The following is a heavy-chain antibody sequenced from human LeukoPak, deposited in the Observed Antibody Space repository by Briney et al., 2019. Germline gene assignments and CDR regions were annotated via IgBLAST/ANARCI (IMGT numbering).Heavy chain of an antibody. CDR2: INPNSGGT. Sequence: ASVKVSCKASGYTFTGYYMHWVRQAPGQGLEWMGWINPNSGGTNYAQKFQGRVTMTRDTSISTAYMELSRLRSDDTAVYNCARDRGVRGVTTALGYWGQGTLVTVSS. J-gene: IGHJ4*02. CDR3: ARDRGVRGVTTALGY. CDR1: GYTFTGYY. D-gene: IGHD3-10*01. V-gene: IGHV1-2*02.